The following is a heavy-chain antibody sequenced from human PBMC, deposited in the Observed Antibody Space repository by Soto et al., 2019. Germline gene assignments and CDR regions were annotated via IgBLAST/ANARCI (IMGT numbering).Heavy chain of an antibody. D-gene: IGHD1-26*01. V-gene: IGHV3-23*01. Sequence: EVQLLESGGGLVQPGGSLRLSCAASGFTFINYAMNWVRQAPVKGLEWVSVISGSGDSTYHAASVKGRFTISRDNSKNTLYLQLNSLRAADTAVYYCARRGSGSYYDYWCQGTLVTVSS. J-gene: IGHJ4*02. CDR2: ISGSGDST. CDR1: GFTFINYA. CDR3: ARRGSGSYYDY.